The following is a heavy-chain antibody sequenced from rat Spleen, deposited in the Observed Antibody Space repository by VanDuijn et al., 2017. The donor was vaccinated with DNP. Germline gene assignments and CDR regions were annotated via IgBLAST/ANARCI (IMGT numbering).Heavy chain of an antibody. J-gene: IGHJ2*01. Sequence: EVKLVESGGGLVQPGRSLKLSCIASGFTFNNYYMTWIRQVPGTGLEWVASISNGGGSTYYPDSVKGRFTISRDNSKSSLYLQMNSLKSEDTATYYCATDFERGYWGQGVMVTVSS. CDR1: GFTFNNYY. CDR3: ATDFERGY. CDR2: ISNGGGST. D-gene: IGHD1-11*01. V-gene: IGHV5-31*01.